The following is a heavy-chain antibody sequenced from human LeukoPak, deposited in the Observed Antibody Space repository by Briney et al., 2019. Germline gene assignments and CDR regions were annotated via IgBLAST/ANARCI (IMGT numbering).Heavy chain of an antibody. Sequence: GGSLRLSCAASGFTFGNYAMSWVRQAPGKGLEWVSGISGGGGSTYYADSVKGRFTISRDNSKNTVYLQMNSLRAEDTALYYCAKDHDDYVPRVFDIWGQGTMVTVSS. CDR2: ISGGGGST. D-gene: IGHD3-16*01. CDR1: GFTFGNYA. V-gene: IGHV3-23*01. J-gene: IGHJ3*02. CDR3: AKDHDDYVPRVFDI.